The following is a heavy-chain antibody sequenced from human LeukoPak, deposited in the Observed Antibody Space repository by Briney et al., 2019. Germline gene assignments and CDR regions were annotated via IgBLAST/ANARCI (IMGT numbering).Heavy chain of an antibody. J-gene: IGHJ5*02. CDR3: AGYYGSGSYNWFDP. CDR2: INPNSGGT. CDR1: GYTFTGYY. V-gene: IGHV1-2*02. D-gene: IGHD3-10*01. Sequence: GASVKVSCKASGYTFTGYYMHWVRQAPGQGLEWMGWINPNSGGTNYAQKFQGRVTMTRDTSISTAYMELSRLRSDDTAVYYCAGYYGSGSYNWFDPWGQGTLVTVSS.